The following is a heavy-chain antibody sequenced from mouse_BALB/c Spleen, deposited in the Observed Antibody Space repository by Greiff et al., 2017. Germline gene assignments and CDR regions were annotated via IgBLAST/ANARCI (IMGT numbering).Heavy chain of an antibody. V-gene: IGHV2-9*02. CDR1: GFSLTSYG. Sequence: QVQLKESGPGLVAPSQSLSITCTVSGFSLTSYGVHWVRQPPGKGLEWLGVIWAGGSTNYNSALMSRLSISKDNSKSQVFLKMNSLQTDDTAMYYCARDQLLRPFAYWGQGTLVTVSA. CDR2: IWAGGST. CDR3: ARDQLLRPFAY. J-gene: IGHJ3*01. D-gene: IGHD1-2*01.